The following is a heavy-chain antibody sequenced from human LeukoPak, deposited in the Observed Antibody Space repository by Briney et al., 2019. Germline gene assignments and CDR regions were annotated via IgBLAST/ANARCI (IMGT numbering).Heavy chain of an antibody. CDR2: IRPKANNYAT. D-gene: IGHD2-21*02. V-gene: IGHV3-73*01. J-gene: IGHJ4*02. Sequence: GGSLRLSRAASGFTFSGSTVHWVRQASGRGLEWVGHIRPKANNYATAYAASVKGRFAISRDDSKNTAYLQLNSLKTEDTAVYYCSRHEALPGDYWGQGTLVTVSS. CDR3: SRHEALPGDY. CDR1: GFTFSGST.